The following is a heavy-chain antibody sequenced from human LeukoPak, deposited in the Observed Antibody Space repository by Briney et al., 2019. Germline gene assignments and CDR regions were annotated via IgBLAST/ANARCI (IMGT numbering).Heavy chain of an antibody. CDR3: ARVSSSWYPTDYWYFDL. V-gene: IGHV1-69*02. CDR2: IIPILGIA. CDR1: GGTFSSYT. Sequence: SVKVSCKASGGTFSSYTISWVRQAPGQGLEWMGRIIPILGIANYAQKFQGRVTITADKSTSTAYMELSSLRSEDTAVYYCARVSSSWYPTDYWYFDLWGRGTLVTVSS. D-gene: IGHD6-13*01. J-gene: IGHJ2*01.